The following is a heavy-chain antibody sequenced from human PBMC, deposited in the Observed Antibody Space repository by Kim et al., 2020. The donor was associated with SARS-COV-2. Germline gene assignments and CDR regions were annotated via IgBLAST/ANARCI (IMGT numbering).Heavy chain of an antibody. V-gene: IGHV4-39*01. Sequence: SETLSLTCTVSGGSISSGSYYWGWIRQPPGKGLEWIGSIYYTGSTYYNPSLKSRVTISVDTSKKQFSLKLSSVTAADTAVYYCGSAKRELGSNWFDPWGQGTLVTVSS. CDR2: IYYTGST. CDR3: GSAKRELGSNWFDP. D-gene: IGHD1-7*01. J-gene: IGHJ5*02. CDR1: GGSISSGSYY.